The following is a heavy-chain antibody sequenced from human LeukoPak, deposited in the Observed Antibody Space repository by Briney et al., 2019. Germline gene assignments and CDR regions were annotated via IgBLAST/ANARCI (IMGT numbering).Heavy chain of an antibody. V-gene: IGHV3-13*05. Sequence: GGSLRLSCAASGFTFSSYDMHWVRQATGKGLEWVSAIGTAGDPYYPGSVKGRFTISRGNAKNSLYLQTNSLRAGDTAVYYCARGGLDSYGHYFDYWGQGTLVTVSS. D-gene: IGHD5-18*01. CDR3: ARGGLDSYGHYFDY. CDR1: GFTFSSYD. CDR2: IGTAGDP. J-gene: IGHJ4*02.